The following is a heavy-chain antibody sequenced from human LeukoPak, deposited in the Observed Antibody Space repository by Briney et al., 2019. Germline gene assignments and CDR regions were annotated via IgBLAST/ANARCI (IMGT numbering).Heavy chain of an antibody. Sequence: GGSLRLSCAASGFTFSSYGMHWVRQAPGKGLEWVAVIWYDGSNKYYADSVKGRFTISRDNSKNTLYLQMNSLRAEDTAVYYCARSYCSGGSCYFTYYYYYGMDVWGKGTTVTVSS. D-gene: IGHD2-15*01. V-gene: IGHV3-33*01. CDR3: ARSYCSGGSCYFTYYYYYGMDV. CDR1: GFTFSSYG. CDR2: IWYDGSNK. J-gene: IGHJ6*04.